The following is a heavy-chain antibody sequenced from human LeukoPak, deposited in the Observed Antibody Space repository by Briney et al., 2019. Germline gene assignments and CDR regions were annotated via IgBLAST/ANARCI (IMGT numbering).Heavy chain of an antibody. CDR3: ARGLPSAPGVGDY. D-gene: IGHD5/OR15-5a*01. CDR2: ISNSGDAI. Sequence: PGGCLRLSCVASGFTFSSYEMDWVRQAPGKGLEWISYISNSGDAIYYADSVKGRFTISRDNAKDPLYLQINSLRAEDTAVYYCARGLPSAPGVGDYWGQGTLVTVSS. J-gene: IGHJ4*02. CDR1: GFTFSSYE. V-gene: IGHV3-48*03.